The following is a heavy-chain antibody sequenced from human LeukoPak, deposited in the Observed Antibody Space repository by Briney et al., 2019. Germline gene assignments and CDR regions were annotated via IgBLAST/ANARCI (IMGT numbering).Heavy chain of an antibody. J-gene: IGHJ4*02. CDR1: GYTFTSYG. D-gene: IGHD3-22*01. CDR3: ARVDYYDSSGYYSGY. V-gene: IGHV1-18*01. CDR2: ISAYNGNT. Sequence: SVKVSCKASGYTFTSYGISWVRQAPGQGLEWMGWISAYNGNTNYAQKLQGRVTMTTDTSTSTAYMELRSLRSDDTAVYYCARVDYYDSSGYYSGYWGQGTLVTVSS.